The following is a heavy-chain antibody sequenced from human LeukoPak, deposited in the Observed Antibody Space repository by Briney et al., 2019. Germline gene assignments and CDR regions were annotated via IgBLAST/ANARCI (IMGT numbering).Heavy chain of an antibody. CDR1: GGSISSGGYY. CDR3: ATVEMATIYSYTFDY. J-gene: IGHJ4*02. CDR2: IYYSGST. Sequence: SQTLSLTCTVSGGSISSGGYYWSWIRQHPGKGLEWIGYIYYSGSTYYNPSLKSRVTISVDTSKNQFSLKLSSVTAADTAVYYCATVEMATIYSYTFDYWGQGTLVTVSS. V-gene: IGHV4-31*03. D-gene: IGHD5-24*01.